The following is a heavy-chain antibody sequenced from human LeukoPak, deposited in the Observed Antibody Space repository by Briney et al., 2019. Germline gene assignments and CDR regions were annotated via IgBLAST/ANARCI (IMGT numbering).Heavy chain of an antibody. D-gene: IGHD2/OR15-2a*01. CDR2: SKPSGGST. CDR3: ARTFYDTLDSDAFDF. J-gene: IGHJ3*01. CDR1: GDTFTNYY. V-gene: IGHV1-46*01. Sequence: GASVKVSCKASGDTFTNYYMHWVRQAPGQGLEGMGISKPSGGSTTYAQKFQGRVTMTWDTSTSTVYMELSRLRSDDTAVYYCARTFYDTLDSDAFDFWGQGTMVIVSS.